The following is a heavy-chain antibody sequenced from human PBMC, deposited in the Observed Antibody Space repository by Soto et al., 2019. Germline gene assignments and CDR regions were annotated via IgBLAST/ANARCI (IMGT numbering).Heavy chain of an antibody. CDR2: IKTKTDGGTT. D-gene: IGHD2-8*01. CDR1: GFTFSNVW. Sequence: PGGSLRLSCAASGFTFSNVWMNWVRQAPGKGLEWVGRIKTKTDGGTTDFAAPVQGRFTISRDDSRDTLYLQMNSLKTEDTAVYYCSTDPQGGVLMVFASFNPWGQGTLVTVSS. CDR3: STDPQGGVLMVFASFNP. V-gene: IGHV3-15*01. J-gene: IGHJ5*02.